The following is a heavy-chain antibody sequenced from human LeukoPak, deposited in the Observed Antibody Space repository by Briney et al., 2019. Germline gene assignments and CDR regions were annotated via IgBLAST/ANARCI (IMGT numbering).Heavy chain of an antibody. Sequence: GGSLRLSCAASGFTFSNAWMSWVRQAPGKGLEWVGRIKTKTDGGTADYAAPVKGRFTISRDDSKNTLYLQMNSLKTEDTAVYYCATVERWLLSSSPYWGQGTLVTVSS. J-gene: IGHJ4*02. CDR2: IKTKTDGGTA. CDR3: ATVERWLLSSSPY. CDR1: GFTFSNAW. D-gene: IGHD5-24*01. V-gene: IGHV3-15*01.